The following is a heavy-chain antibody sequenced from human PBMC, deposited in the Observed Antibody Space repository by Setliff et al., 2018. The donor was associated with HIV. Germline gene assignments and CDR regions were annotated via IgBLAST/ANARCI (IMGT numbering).Heavy chain of an antibody. CDR2: VDPQDGQT. CDR1: GYTFTDYC. J-gene: IGHJ4*02. D-gene: IGHD6-13*01. CDR3: ARRGYSDF. Sequence: ASVKVSCKASGYTFTDYCIHWVQQAPGKGLEWMGRVDPQDGQTTYAEKFLYAEKFQGRVTLTADTATDTAYMEVSSLRSEDTAIYYCARRGYSDFWGQGTLVTVS. V-gene: IGHV1-69-2*01.